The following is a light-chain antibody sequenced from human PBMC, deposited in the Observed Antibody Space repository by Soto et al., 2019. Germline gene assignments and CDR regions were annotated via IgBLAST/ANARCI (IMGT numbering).Light chain of an antibody. CDR1: PSISIW. Sequence: DIQMTQSPSALSASIGDRVTITCRASPSISIWLSWYQQKPGKAPKLLIYAASSLESGVPSRCSGSGSGTEFTLTISSLQPADFAAYYCPHYNTYSTFGQGTRVDVK. V-gene: IGKV1-5*03. CDR2: AAS. CDR3: PHYNTYST. J-gene: IGKJ1*01.